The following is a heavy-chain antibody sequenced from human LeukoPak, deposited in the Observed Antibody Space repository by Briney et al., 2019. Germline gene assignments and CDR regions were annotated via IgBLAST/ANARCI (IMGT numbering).Heavy chain of an antibody. CDR2: ISYSGGVT. J-gene: IGHJ4*02. CDR1: GFTFSSYV. Sequence: GGSLRLSCAASGFTFSSYVMRWVRQAPGKGLEWVSLISYSGGVTYYADSVKGRFTISRDNSKSTLYLQMNSLRAEDTAVYYCAKAYCSSPTCYSPGYWGQGTLVTVSS. CDR3: AKAYCSSPTCYSPGY. D-gene: IGHD2-2*01. V-gene: IGHV3-23*01.